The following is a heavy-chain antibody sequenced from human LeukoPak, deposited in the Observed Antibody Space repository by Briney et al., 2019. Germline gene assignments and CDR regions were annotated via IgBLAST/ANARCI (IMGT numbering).Heavy chain of an antibody. J-gene: IGHJ4*02. CDR1: GFTFSSYE. CDR2: ISSSGSTI. D-gene: IGHD3-3*02. Sequence: QPGGSLRLSCAASGFTFSSYEMNWVRQAPGKGLEWVSYISSSGSTIYYADSVKGRFTISRDNAKNSLSLQMNSLRAEDTAVYYCVREIIRLGQDDYFDYWGQGTLVTVSS. V-gene: IGHV3-48*03. CDR3: VREIIRLGQDDYFDY.